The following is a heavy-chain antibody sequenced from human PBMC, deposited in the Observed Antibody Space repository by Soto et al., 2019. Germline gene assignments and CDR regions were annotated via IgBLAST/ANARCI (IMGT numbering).Heavy chain of an antibody. CDR1: GFTFSSYA. V-gene: IGHV3-23*01. CDR2: ISGSGGST. CDR3: AKAYDILTGYWPYYYYGMDV. J-gene: IGHJ6*02. D-gene: IGHD3-9*01. Sequence: GGSLRLSCAASGFTFSSYAMSWVRQAPGKELEWVSAISGSGGSTYYADSVKGRFTISRDNSKNTLYLQMNSLRAEDTAVYYCAKAYDILTGYWPYYYYGMDVWGQGTTVTVSS.